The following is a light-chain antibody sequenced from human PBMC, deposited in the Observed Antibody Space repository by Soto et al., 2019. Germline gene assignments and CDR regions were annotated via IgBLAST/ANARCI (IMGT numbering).Light chain of an antibody. CDR2: EVT. Sequence: QSALTQPASVSGSPGQSIAISCTGTFSDVGGYDYVSWYQQHPDKAPKLMIYEVTKRPSRVSNRFSGSKSGNTASLTISWLQPEDEADYYCSSHTSGSTRVFGSGTKLTVL. J-gene: IGLJ1*01. CDR3: SSHTSGSTRV. CDR1: FSDVGGYDY. V-gene: IGLV2-14*01.